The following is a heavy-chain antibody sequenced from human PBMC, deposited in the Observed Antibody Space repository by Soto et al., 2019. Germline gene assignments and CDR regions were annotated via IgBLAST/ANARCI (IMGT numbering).Heavy chain of an antibody. CDR3: ARDKGRPQLGGNYYYITDV. CDR2: IIPVFRAP. Sequence: QVHLVQSGAEVKKPGSSVKVSCKVSGGTFDTYAISWVRQAPGHGLERMGVIIPVFRAPDSAQKFQGRVTITADEAARTAHMELTGLRFEDTAVYYCARDKGRPQLGGNYYYITDVWGQGTSVTVSS. J-gene: IGHJ6*02. V-gene: IGHV1-69*12. CDR1: GGTFDTYA. D-gene: IGHD3-3*02.